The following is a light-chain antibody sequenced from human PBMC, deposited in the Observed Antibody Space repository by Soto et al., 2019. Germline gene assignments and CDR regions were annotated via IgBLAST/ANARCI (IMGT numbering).Light chain of an antibody. J-gene: IGLJ3*02. CDR1: DNDVGVYNY. Sequence: QSALTQPVSVSGSPGQSITISCTGTDNDVGVYNYVSWYQQHPGKAPKLIIYDVTNRPSWVSNRFSGSKSGNTASLTISGLQAEDEADYYCSSYTTSTTRVFGGGTKLTVL. CDR2: DVT. CDR3: SSYTTSTTRV. V-gene: IGLV2-14*01.